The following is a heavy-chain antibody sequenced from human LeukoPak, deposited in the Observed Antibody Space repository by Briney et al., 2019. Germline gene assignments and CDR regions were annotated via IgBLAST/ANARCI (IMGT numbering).Heavy chain of an antibody. CDR3: ARLYDYPPPYFDY. J-gene: IGHJ4*02. CDR2: IYYSGST. D-gene: IGHD3-16*01. CDR1: GGSVSSSSYS. Sequence: SETLSLTCTVSGGSVSSSSYSWGWIRQPPGKGLEWFGSIYYSGSTYYNPSLKSRVTISVDTSKNQFSLKLSSVTAADTAVYYCARLYDYPPPYFDYWGQGTLVTVSS. V-gene: IGHV4-39*01.